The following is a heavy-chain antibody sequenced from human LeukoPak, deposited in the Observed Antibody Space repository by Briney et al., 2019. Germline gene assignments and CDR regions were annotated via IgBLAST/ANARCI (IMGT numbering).Heavy chain of an antibody. CDR2: INPNTSGT. V-gene: IGHV1-2*02. J-gene: IGHJ6*03. CDR1: GYTFTGYY. D-gene: IGHD4-11*01. Sequence: ASVKVSCKASGYTFTGYYMHWVRQAPGQGLEWMAWINPNTSGTHYAQKFQGRVTMTRDTSISTTYMELTRLRSDDTAVYYCAGDTVATNYYYTDDIDVWGKGTTVTVSS. CDR3: AGDTVATNYYYTDDIDV.